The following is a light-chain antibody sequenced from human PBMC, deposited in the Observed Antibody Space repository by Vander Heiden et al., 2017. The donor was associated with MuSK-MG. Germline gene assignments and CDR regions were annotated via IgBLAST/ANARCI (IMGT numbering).Light chain of an antibody. V-gene: IGKV1-NL1*01. CDR1: QDISHS. CDR2: SAS. Sequence: DIQMTQSPSSLSASVGDRVTITCRASQDISHSLDWYQQKPGKAPKLLLYSASSLQSGVPSRFSGSGSGTDYILTISSLQPEDFATYYCQQYDSVPLTFGGGTKVEIK. CDR3: QQYDSVPLT. J-gene: IGKJ4*01.